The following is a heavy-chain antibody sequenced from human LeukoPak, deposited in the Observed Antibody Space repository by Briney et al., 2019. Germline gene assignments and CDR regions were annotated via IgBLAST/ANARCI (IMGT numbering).Heavy chain of an antibody. CDR1: GDSVSSNSAA. CDR2: TYYRSKWFN. Sequence: SQTLSLTCAISGDSVSSNSAAWDWIRQSPSRGLEWLGRTYYRSKWFNGYAVSVKGRITISPDTSKNQFSLQLNSVTPEDTAVYYCTRSFSGYIDSWGQGTLVTVSS. D-gene: IGHD1-26*01. CDR3: TRSFSGYIDS. V-gene: IGHV6-1*01. J-gene: IGHJ4*02.